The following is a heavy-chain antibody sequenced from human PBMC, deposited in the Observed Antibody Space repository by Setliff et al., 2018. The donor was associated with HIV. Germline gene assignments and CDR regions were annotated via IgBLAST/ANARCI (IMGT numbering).Heavy chain of an antibody. CDR2: ISHGGTT. CDR3: ARDTYDSRGYFFGY. J-gene: IGHJ4*02. D-gene: IGHD3-22*01. Sequence: PSETLSLTCRVSGGSFIGYHWSWVRQSPEKGLQWIGEISHGGTTKYNPSLKSLFAMSADTSKSEFSLKMTSVTAADTAVYYCARDTYDSRGYFFGYWGQGTLVTVSS. CDR1: GGSFIGYH. V-gene: IGHV4-34*01.